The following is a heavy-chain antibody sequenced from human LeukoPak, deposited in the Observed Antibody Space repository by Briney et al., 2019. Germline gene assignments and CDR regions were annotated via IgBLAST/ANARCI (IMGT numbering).Heavy chain of an antibody. CDR1: GFTFSSYA. D-gene: IGHD6-13*01. V-gene: IGHV3-30*04. CDR2: ISFDGSIE. J-gene: IGHJ4*02. Sequence: PGRSLRLSCAASGFTFSSYAMHWVRQAPGKGLEWVAVISFDGSIEYYADSVKGRFTISRDSSKNTLYLQMNSLRAEDTAMYYCARAAAVPAFDSWGQGTLITVSS. CDR3: ARAAAVPAFDS.